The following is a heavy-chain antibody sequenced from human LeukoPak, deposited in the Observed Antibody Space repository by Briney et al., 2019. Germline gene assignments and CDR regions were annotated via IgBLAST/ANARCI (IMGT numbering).Heavy chain of an antibody. CDR1: GFTFSSYS. Sequence: GGSLRLSCAASGFTFSSYSMNWVRQAPGKGLEWVSSISSSSSYIYYADSVKGRFTISRDNAKDSPYLQMNSLRAEDTAVYYCARVTTQWLVSTIDYWGQGTLVTVSS. V-gene: IGHV3-21*01. CDR2: ISSSSSYI. CDR3: ARVTTQWLVSTIDY. D-gene: IGHD6-19*01. J-gene: IGHJ4*02.